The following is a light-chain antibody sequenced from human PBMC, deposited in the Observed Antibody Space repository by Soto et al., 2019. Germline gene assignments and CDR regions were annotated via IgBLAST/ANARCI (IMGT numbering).Light chain of an antibody. V-gene: IGLV1-40*01. CDR1: SSNIGAGYD. J-gene: IGLJ2*01. CDR2: GNS. Sequence: QSVLTQPPSVSGAPGQRVTISCTGSSSNIGAGYDVHWYQQLPGTAPKLLIYGNSNRPSGVPDRFSGSKSGTSASLAITGIQAEDEADYYCQSDDSSLSVVFGGGIKLTVL. CDR3: QSDDSSLSVV.